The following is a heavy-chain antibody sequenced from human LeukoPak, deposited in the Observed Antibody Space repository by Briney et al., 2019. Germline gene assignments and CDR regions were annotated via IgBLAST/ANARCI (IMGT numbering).Heavy chain of an antibody. CDR3: ARVPRGDWFDP. J-gene: IGHJ5*02. CDR2: ISSSGSTI. Sequence: AGSLRLSCAASGFTFSGYEMNWVRQAPGKGLEWVSYISSSGSTIYYADSVKGRFTISRDNAKNSLYLQMNSLRAEDTAVYYCARVPRGDWFDPWGQGTLVTVSS. V-gene: IGHV3-48*03. CDR1: GFTFSGYE.